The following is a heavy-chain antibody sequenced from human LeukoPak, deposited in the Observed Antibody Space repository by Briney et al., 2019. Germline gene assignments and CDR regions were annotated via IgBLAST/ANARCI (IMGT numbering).Heavy chain of an antibody. CDR2: IYYSGNT. J-gene: IGHJ4*02. D-gene: IGHD5-18*01. CDR3: ARHSYGTFDY. CDR1: GDSINTKNYY. V-gene: IGHV4-39*01. Sequence: TSETLSLTCTVSGDSINTKNYYWGWIRQPPGKGLEWIGSIYYSGNTYYNPSLKSQVTLSIDTSKNQFSLRLSSVTAADTAVYHCARHSYGTFDYWGQGTLVTVSS.